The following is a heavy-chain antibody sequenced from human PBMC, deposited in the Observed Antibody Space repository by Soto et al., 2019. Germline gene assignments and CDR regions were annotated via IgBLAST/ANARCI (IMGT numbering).Heavy chain of an antibody. CDR2: VRDNGGRT. J-gene: IGHJ4*02. Sequence: EVQLLESGGGLVQPGGSLRLSCAASGFTFSSHAMSWVRQAPGKGLEWVSTVRDNGGRTYYAYSVKGRFTISRDDSKNTLDLQMNGLRADDTAIYYCASSLLWFEDLLFDNWGQGTLVTVSS. D-gene: IGHD3-10*01. CDR3: ASSLLWFEDLLFDN. CDR1: GFTFSSHA. V-gene: IGHV3-23*01.